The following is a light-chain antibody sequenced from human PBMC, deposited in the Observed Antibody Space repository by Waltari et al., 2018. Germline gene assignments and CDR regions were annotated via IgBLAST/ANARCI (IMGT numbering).Light chain of an antibody. V-gene: IGKV1-5*03. Sequence: DIQMTPSPSTLSASVGDRVTITCRASQSVSIWLAWYQQKPGKAPNLLIYKASTLESGVPSRFSGSGSGTEFTLTISSLQPDDFATYYCQQYNSYSRTFGQGTKVEI. CDR3: QQYNSYSRT. CDR1: QSVSIW. J-gene: IGKJ1*01. CDR2: KAS.